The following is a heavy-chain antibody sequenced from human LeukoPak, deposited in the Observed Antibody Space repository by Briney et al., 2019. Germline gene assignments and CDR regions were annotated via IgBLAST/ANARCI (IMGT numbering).Heavy chain of an antibody. CDR2: INSDGNIT. D-gene: IGHD2-15*01. J-gene: IGHJ4*02. CDR1: GFTFSSSA. Sequence: GGSLRLSCAASGFTFSSSAMSWVRQAPGKGPVWVSRINSDGNITTYADSVKGRFSISRDNAKNALYLQMNSLRAEDTAMYYCARELSGGSSRHFDYRGQGTLVTVSS. CDR3: ARELSGGSSRHFDY. V-gene: IGHV3-74*01.